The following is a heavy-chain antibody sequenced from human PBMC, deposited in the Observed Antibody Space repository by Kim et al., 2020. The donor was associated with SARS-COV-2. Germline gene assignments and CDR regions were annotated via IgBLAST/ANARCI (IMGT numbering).Heavy chain of an antibody. D-gene: IGHD2-21*02. Sequence: GGSLRLSCAASGFTFSSYAMHWVRQAPGKGLEWVAVISYDGSNKYYADSVKGRFTISRDNSKNTLYLQMNSLRAEDTAVYYCAREFWKLVVTPKSDYYYYGMDVWGQGTTVTVSS. CDR2: ISYDGSNK. CDR3: AREFWKLVVTPKSDYYYYGMDV. V-gene: IGHV3-30-3*01. CDR1: GFTFSSYA. J-gene: IGHJ6*02.